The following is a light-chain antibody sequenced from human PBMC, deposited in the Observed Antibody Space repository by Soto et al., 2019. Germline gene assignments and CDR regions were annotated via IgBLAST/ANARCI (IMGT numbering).Light chain of an antibody. CDR3: KQNARSLMT. V-gene: IGKV3-20*01. CDR1: QSVTRRY. Sequence: AIRSRRTSQSVTRRYLAWSQQKPGQPPRLLIYGASGRATGIPDRFSGSGSGTAFNLAIRCREPDEFAIYYCKQNARSLMTFGQGTKVDIK. J-gene: IGKJ1*01. CDR2: GAS.